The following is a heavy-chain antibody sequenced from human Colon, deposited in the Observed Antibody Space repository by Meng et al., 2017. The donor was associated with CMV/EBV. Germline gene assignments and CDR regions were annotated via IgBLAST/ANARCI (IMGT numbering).Heavy chain of an antibody. D-gene: IGHD3-3*01. CDR2: ISYDGSNK. Sequence: GESLKISCAASGFTFSSYAMHWVRQAPGKGLEWVAVISYDGSNKYYADSVKGRFTISRDNSKNTLYLQMNSLRAEDTAVYYCAKCEWLSSHWFDPWGQGTLVTVSS. CDR1: GFTFSSYA. J-gene: IGHJ5*02. V-gene: IGHV3-30*04. CDR3: AKCEWLSSHWFDP.